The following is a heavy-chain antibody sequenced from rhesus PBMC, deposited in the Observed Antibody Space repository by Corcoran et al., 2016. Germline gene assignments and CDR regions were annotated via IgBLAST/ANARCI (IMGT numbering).Heavy chain of an antibody. V-gene: IGHV4-122*02. Sequence: QVQLQESGPGLVKPSETLSLTCAVSGGSISRSYSYWSWIRQAQGKGLEWIGYISYRGSTSYNPSLKRRVTISRDTSKNQFSLKLSSVTAADTAVYYCARGPPFDVWGPGVLVTVSS. CDR1: GGSISRSYSY. CDR2: ISYRGST. CDR3: ARGPPFDV. J-gene: IGHJ5-1*01.